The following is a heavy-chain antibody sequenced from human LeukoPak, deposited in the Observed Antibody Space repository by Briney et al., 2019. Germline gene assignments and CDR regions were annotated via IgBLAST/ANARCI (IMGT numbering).Heavy chain of an antibody. J-gene: IGHJ6*03. CDR2: IYPGDSET. CDR1: GYSFPNYW. Sequence: GESLKISCKGPGYSFPNYWIGWVRQMPGKGLEWMGIIYPGDSETRYSPSLQGQVTISADKSISTASLQWSSLKASDTAVYYCARHQSGSRTQYYYMDVWGKGTTVTVSS. V-gene: IGHV5-51*01. CDR3: ARHQSGSRTQYYYMDV. D-gene: IGHD3-10*01.